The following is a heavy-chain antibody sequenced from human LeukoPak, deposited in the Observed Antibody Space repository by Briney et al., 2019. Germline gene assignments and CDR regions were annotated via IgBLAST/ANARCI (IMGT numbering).Heavy chain of an antibody. CDR1: RFTFSSYA. J-gene: IGHJ4*02. CDR2: ISGSGGVT. V-gene: IGHV3-23*01. CDR3: ARATTIFDKYYFDY. Sequence: GGSLRLSCAASRFTFSSYAMSWVRQAPGKGLEWVSAISGSGGVTYYADSVKGRFTISRDNSDNTLYLQMNSLRAEDTAVYYCARATTIFDKYYFDYWGQGTLVTVSS. D-gene: IGHD3-9*01.